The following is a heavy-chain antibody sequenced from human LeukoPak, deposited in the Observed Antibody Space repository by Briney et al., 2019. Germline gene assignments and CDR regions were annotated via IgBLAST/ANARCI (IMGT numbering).Heavy chain of an antibody. D-gene: IGHD3-9*01. V-gene: IGHV4-4*07. CDR2: IYTSGST. Sequence: SETLSLTCTVSGGSISSYYWSWIRQPAGKGLEWFGRIYTSGSTNYNPSLKSRVTMSVDTSKNQFSLKLSSVTAADTAVYYCARGGAWMTGYYYSYWGQGTLVTVSS. J-gene: IGHJ4*02. CDR1: GGSISSYY. CDR3: ARGGAWMTGYYYSY.